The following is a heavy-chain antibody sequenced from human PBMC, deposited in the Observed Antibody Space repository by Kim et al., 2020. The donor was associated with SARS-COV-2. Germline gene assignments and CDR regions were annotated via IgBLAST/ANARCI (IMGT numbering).Heavy chain of an antibody. Sequence: SETLSLTCTVSGGSISSSSYYWGWIRQPPGKGLEWIGSIYYSGSTYYNPSLKSRVTISVDTSKNQFSLKLSSVTAADTAVYYCARGGVLRYFGVTSYYYG. J-gene: IGHJ6*01. CDR2: IYYSGST. CDR3: ARGGVLRYFGVTSYYYG. V-gene: IGHV4-39*01. CDR1: GGSISSSSYY. D-gene: IGHD3-9*01.